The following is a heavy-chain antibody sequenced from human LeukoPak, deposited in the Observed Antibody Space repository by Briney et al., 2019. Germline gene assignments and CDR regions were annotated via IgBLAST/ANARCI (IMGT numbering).Heavy chain of an antibody. CDR1: DGSINSYY. CDR3: ARGRSNYYGMDV. CDR2: IYYNGNT. V-gene: IGHV4-59*01. D-gene: IGHD1-26*01. Sequence: TSSETLSLTCSVSDGSINSYYWNWFRRPPGKGLEWIGYIYYNGNTNYSPSLKSRVTMSVDTSKNLFSLKVSSVTAADTAVYYCARGRSNYYGMDVWGQGTTVTVSS. J-gene: IGHJ6*02.